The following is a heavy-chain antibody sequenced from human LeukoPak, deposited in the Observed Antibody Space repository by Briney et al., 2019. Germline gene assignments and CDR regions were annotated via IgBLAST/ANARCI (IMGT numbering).Heavy chain of an antibody. CDR1: GFTFDDYA. V-gene: IGHV3-9*01. CDR3: AKVGVAYYYYYGMDV. Sequence: GGSLRLSCAASGFTFDDYAMHWVRQAPGKGLEWVSGISWNSGSVGYADSVKGRFTISRDNAKNSLYLQMNSLRAEDTALYYCAKVGVAYYYYYGMDVWGQGTTVAVSS. D-gene: IGHD6-19*01. CDR2: ISWNSGSV. J-gene: IGHJ6*02.